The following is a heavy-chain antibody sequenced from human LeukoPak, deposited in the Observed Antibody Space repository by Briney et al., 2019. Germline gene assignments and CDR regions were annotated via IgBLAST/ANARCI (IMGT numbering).Heavy chain of an antibody. D-gene: IGHD3-22*01. Sequence: PGGSLRLSCAASGFTFSSYAMSWVRQAPGKGLEWVSAISGSGGSTYYADSVKGRFTISRDNSKNTLYLQMNSLRAEDPAVYYCAKDPRGYYYDSSGYYWGQGTLVTVSS. V-gene: IGHV3-23*01. J-gene: IGHJ4*02. CDR3: AKDPRGYYYDSSGYY. CDR2: ISGSGGST. CDR1: GFTFSSYA.